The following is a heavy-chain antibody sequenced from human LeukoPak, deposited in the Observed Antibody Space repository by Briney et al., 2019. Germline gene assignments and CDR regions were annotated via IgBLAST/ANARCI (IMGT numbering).Heavy chain of an antibody. V-gene: IGHV1-8*01. CDR3: ARARSLRYFDLV. Sequence: ASVKVSCKASGYTFTSYDINWARQATGQGLEWMGWMNPNSGNTGYAQKFQGRVTMTRNTSISTAYMELSSLRSEDTAVYYCARARSLRYFDLVWGQGTLVTVSS. CDR2: MNPNSGNT. D-gene: IGHD3-9*01. J-gene: IGHJ4*02. CDR1: GYTFTSYD.